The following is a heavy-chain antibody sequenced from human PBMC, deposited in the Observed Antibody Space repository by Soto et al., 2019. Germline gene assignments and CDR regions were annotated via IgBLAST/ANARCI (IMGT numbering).Heavy chain of an antibody. CDR2: IYYSGST. CDR1: GGSISSGGYY. D-gene: IGHD6-6*01. Sequence: QVQLQESGPGLVKPSQTLSLTCTVSGGSISSGGYYWSWIRPHPGKGLEWIGYIYYSGSTYYNPYLTSRVTISVDTSKNQFSLKLSSVTAADTAVYYCARDVISSSYGMDVWGQGTTVTVSS. CDR3: ARDVISSSYGMDV. V-gene: IGHV4-31*03. J-gene: IGHJ6*02.